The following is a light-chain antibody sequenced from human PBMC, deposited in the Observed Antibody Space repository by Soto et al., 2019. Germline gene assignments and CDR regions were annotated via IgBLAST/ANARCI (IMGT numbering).Light chain of an antibody. J-gene: IGKJ4*01. CDR1: QSLLHSNGYNY. CDR2: LGS. CDR3: MQALQTLT. V-gene: IGKV2-28*01. Sequence: DVVMTQTPLSLSVTPGEPASISCRSSQSLLHSNGYNYLDWYLQKPGQSPQLLIYLGSNRASGVPDRFSGSGSGTDFTLKISRVEAEDVGVDYCMQALQTLTFGGGTKVDIK.